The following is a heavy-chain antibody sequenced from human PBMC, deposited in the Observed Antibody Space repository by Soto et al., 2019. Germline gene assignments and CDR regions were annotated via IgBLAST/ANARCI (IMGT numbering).Heavy chain of an antibody. CDR1: GYRFIDVF. Sequence: KGSCKASGYRFIDVFIHFVRQAPGQGXQWMGWIKPXTGETXYEQKFQGRVXXTSAAAIXXAYMDLNSLKSDDKAVYYCTRPLRATAGTKFYYWGKGSLVTVYS. J-gene: IGHJ4*01. V-gene: IGHV1-2*02. CDR3: TRPLRATAGTKFYY. D-gene: IGHD1-1*01. CDR2: IKPXTGET.